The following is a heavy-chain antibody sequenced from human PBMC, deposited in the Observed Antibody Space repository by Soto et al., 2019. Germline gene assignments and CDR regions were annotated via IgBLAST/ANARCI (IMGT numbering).Heavy chain of an antibody. D-gene: IGHD2-15*01. Sequence: EVQLLESGGGLVQPGGSLRLSCVASGFTFSSYAMSWVRQAPGKGLEWVSAISGSGGSTYYADSVKGRFTISRDNSKNTLYLQMNSLRAEDTAVYYCAKDRDVVVVAAHNWFDPWGQGTLVTVSS. V-gene: IGHV3-23*01. CDR3: AKDRDVVVVAAHNWFDP. CDR2: ISGSGGST. J-gene: IGHJ5*02. CDR1: GFTFSSYA.